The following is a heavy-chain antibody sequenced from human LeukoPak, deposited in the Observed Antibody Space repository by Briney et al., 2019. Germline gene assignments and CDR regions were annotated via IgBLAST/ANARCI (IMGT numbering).Heavy chain of an antibody. CDR1: GFTFSSYD. CDR2: ISYDGNNE. CDR3: ARDSLRYSSSWYYFDY. J-gene: IGHJ4*02. D-gene: IGHD6-13*01. V-gene: IGHV3-30*03. Sequence: GGSLRLSCAASGFTFSSYDMHWVRQAPGKGLEWVAVISYDGNNEYYTDSVKGRFTISRDNSKNTLYLQMNSLRAEDTAVYYCARDSLRYSSSWYYFDYWGQGTLVTVSS.